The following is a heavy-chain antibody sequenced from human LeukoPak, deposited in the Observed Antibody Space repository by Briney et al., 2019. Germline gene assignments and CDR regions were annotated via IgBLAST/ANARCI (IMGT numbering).Heavy chain of an antibody. CDR1: GYTFTSYG. D-gene: IGHD3-9*01. V-gene: IGHV1-18*01. CDR3: ARDSIFSRYFDWLNNPFDY. CDR2: ISAYNGNT. Sequence: ASVKGSCKASGYTFTSYGISWVRQAPGQGLEWMGWISAYNGNTNSAQKLQGRVTMTTDTSTSTAYMELRSLRSDDTAVYYCARDSIFSRYFDWLNNPFDYWGQGTLVTVSS. J-gene: IGHJ4*02.